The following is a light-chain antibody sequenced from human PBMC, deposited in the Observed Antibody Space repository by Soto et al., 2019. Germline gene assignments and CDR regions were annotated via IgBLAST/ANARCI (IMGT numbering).Light chain of an antibody. V-gene: IGLV2-14*01. CDR1: SSDVGGYNY. Sequence: QSALTQPASVSGSPGQSITISCTGTSSDVGGYNYVSWYQQHPGKAPKLMIYDVSNRPSGVSNRFSGSKSGNTASLTISGLQAEDEADSYCSSYTSSSTQYVFGTGIKLTVL. CDR2: DVS. J-gene: IGLJ1*01. CDR3: SSYTSSSTQYV.